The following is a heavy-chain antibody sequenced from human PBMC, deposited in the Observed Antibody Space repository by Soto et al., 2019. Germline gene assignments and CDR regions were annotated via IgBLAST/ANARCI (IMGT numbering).Heavy chain of an antibody. CDR2: IYYSGST. J-gene: IGHJ6*02. D-gene: IGHD3-10*01. V-gene: IGHV4-30-4*01. CDR1: GGSISSGDYY. Sequence: KTSETLSLTCTVSGGSISSGDYYWSWIRQPPGKGLEWIGYIYYSGSTYYNPSLKSRVTISVDTSKNQFSLKLSSVTAADTAVYYCARDGVWFGDGVAYYYGMDVWGQGTTVTVSS. CDR3: ARDGVWFGDGVAYYYGMDV.